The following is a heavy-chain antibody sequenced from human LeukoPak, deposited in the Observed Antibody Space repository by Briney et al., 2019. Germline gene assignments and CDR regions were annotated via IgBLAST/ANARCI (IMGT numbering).Heavy chain of an antibody. CDR1: GFTFSSYA. J-gene: IGHJ4*02. CDR2: ISGSGGST. Sequence: PGGSLRLSCAASGFTFSSYAMSWVRQAPGKGLEWVSAISGSGGSTYYADSVKGRFTISRDNSKNTLYLQMNSLRAEDTAVYYCAKELGEAYSSGWFYFDYWGQGTLVTVSS. D-gene: IGHD6-19*01. CDR3: AKELGEAYSSGWFYFDY. V-gene: IGHV3-23*01.